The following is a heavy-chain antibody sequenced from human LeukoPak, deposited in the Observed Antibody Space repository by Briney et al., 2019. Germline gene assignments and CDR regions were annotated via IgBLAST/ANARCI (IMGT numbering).Heavy chain of an antibody. J-gene: IGHJ4*02. D-gene: IGHD5-18*01. Sequence: GASVKVSCTASGYTFTSYYMHWVRQAPGQGLEWMGIINPSGGSTSYAQKFQGRVTMTRDTSTSTVYMELSSLRSEDTAVYYCARDQTAMPFRSALPGVPDYWGQGTLVTVSS. CDR3: ARDQTAMPFRSALPGVPDY. CDR2: INPSGGST. CDR1: GYTFTSYY. V-gene: IGHV1-46*01.